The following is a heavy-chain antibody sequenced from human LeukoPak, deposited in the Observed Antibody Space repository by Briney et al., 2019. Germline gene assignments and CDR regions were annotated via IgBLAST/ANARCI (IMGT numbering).Heavy chain of an antibody. CDR3: ASLLTPYQGSGGGGVDV. Sequence: GGSLRLSCAASGFTFSTHWMYWVRQAPGKELVWVSRISGDGSMTSYADSVKGRFTISRDNAKDTLFLQMTSLRVEDTAVYSCASLLTPYQGSGGGGVDVWGQGTTVTVSS. CDR1: GFTFSTHW. V-gene: IGHV3-74*01. CDR2: ISGDGSMT. J-gene: IGHJ6*02. D-gene: IGHD2-2*01.